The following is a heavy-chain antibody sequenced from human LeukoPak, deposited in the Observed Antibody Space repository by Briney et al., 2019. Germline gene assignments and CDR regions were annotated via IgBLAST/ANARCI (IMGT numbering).Heavy chain of an antibody. CDR1: GGSISGYY. J-gene: IGHJ6*02. CDR3: ARDPQFCTNGVCYASSSGMDV. V-gene: IGHV4-59*01. Sequence: SETLSLTCTVSGGSISGYYWSWIRQPPGKGLEWIGYIYYSGSTNYNPSLKSRVTISVDTSKNQFSLKLSSVTAADTAVYYCARDPQFCTNGVCYASSSGMDVWGQGTTVTVSS. D-gene: IGHD2-8*01. CDR2: IYYSGST.